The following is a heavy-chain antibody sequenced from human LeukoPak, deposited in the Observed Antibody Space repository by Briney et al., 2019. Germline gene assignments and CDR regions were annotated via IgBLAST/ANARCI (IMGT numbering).Heavy chain of an antibody. J-gene: IGHJ6*02. CDR3: ARDLARITIFGVVIAPYYYYYGMDV. D-gene: IGHD3-3*01. CDR2: INTNTGNP. CDR1: GYTFTSYA. V-gene: IGHV7-4-1*01. Sequence: ASVKVSCKASGYTFTSYAMNWVRQAPGQGLEWMGWINTNTGNPTYAQGFTGRFVFSLDTSVSTAYLQICSLKAEDTAVYYCARDLARITIFGVVIAPYYYYYGMDVWGQGTTATVSS.